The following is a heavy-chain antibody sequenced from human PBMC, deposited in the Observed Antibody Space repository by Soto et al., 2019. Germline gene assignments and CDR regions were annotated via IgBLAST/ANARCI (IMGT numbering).Heavy chain of an antibody. J-gene: IGHJ6*02. V-gene: IGHV3-11*06. Sequence: GGSLRLSCAASGFTFSDYYMSLIRQAPGKGLECVSYISSSSSYTNYADSVKGRFTISRDNAKNSLYLQMNSLRAEDTAVYYCARAGITIFGVAPPHYYGMDVWGQGTTVTVSS. CDR1: GFTFSDYY. CDR3: ARAGITIFGVAPPHYYGMDV. CDR2: ISSSSSYT. D-gene: IGHD3-3*01.